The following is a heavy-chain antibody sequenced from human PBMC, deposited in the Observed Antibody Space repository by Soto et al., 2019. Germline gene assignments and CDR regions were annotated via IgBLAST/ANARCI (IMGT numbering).Heavy chain of an antibody. V-gene: IGHV1-8*01. CDR2: MNPNSGNT. CDR3: ANLDWSQLPNNFDY. Sequence: ASVKVSCKASGYTFTSYDINWVRQATGQGLEWMGWMNPNSGNTGYAQKFQGRVTMTRNTSISTAYMELSSLRSEDTAVYYCANLDWSQLPNNFDYWGQGTLVTVSS. CDR1: GYTFTSYD. J-gene: IGHJ4*02. D-gene: IGHD1-1*01.